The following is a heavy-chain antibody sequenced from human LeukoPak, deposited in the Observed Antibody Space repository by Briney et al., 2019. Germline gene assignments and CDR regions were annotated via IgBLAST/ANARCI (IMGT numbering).Heavy chain of an antibody. D-gene: IGHD2-2*01. Sequence: ASVKVSCKASGGTFSSYAISWVRQAPGQGLEWMGGIIPIFGTANYAQKFQGRVTITADESTSTAYMELSSLRSEGTAVYYCANIVVVPAARGNYYYMDVWGKGTTVTVSS. CDR2: IIPIFGTA. J-gene: IGHJ6*03. CDR3: ANIVVVPAARGNYYYMDV. CDR1: GGTFSSYA. V-gene: IGHV1-69*13.